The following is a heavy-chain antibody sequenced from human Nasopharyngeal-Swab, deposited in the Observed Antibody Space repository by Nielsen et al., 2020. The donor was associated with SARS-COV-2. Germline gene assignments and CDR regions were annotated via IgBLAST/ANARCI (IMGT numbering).Heavy chain of an antibody. Sequence: GESLKISCAASGFTVSSNYMSWVRQAPGKGLEWVSVIYSGGSTYYADSVKGRFTISRDNSKNTLYLQMNSLRAEDTAVYYCAKDKLVSYYDSSGYFDYWGQGTLVTVSS. CDR1: GFTVSSNY. J-gene: IGHJ4*02. CDR2: IYSGGST. D-gene: IGHD3-22*01. V-gene: IGHV3-66*01. CDR3: AKDKLVSYYDSSGYFDY.